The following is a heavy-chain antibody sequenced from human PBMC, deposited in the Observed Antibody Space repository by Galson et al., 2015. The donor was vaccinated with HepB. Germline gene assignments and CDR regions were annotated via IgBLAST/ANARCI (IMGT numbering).Heavy chain of an antibody. Sequence: SVKVSCKASGYTFTSYYMHWVRQAPGQGLEWMGIINPSGGSTSYAQKFQGRVTMTRDTSTSTVYMELSSLRSEDTAVYYCAREAYYDSSGYQSFDIWGQGTMVTVSS. V-gene: IGHV1-46*01. CDR3: AREAYYDSSGYQSFDI. CDR2: INPSGGST. J-gene: IGHJ3*02. D-gene: IGHD3-22*01. CDR1: GYTFTSYY.